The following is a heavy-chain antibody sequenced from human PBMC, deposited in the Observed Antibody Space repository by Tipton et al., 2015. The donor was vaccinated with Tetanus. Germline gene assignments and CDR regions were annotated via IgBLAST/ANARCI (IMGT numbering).Heavy chain of an antibody. Sequence: TLSLTCTVSGGSISSGTFYWDWLRQPPGKPLEWIGNIYYTGTTLQNPSLKGRVTMSLDRSKNQFYLKLRSVTAEDTAVYYCSRTEVNWFDPWGQGILVTVSS. CDR3: SRTEVNWFDP. CDR2: IYYTGTT. CDR1: GGSISSGTFY. J-gene: IGHJ5*02. V-gene: IGHV4-39*01.